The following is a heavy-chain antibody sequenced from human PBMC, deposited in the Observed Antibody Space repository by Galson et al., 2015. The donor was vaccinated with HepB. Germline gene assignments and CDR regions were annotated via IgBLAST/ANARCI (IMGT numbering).Heavy chain of an antibody. CDR2: LSGSGKTT. J-gene: IGHJ4*02. V-gene: IGHV3-23*01. Sequence: SLRLSCAASGFTFINYAMNWVRQAPGKGLEWVSSLSGSGKTTYYANSVKGRFIISRDNSKNTLYLQMNSLRVEDTAVYYCTKEGGSSSVGRSFDYWGQGTLVTVSS. D-gene: IGHD6-6*01. CDR1: GFTFINYA. CDR3: TKEGGSSSVGRSFDY.